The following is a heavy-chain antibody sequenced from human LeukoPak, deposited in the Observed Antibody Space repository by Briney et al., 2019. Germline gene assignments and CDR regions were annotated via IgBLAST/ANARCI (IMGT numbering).Heavy chain of an antibody. CDR1: GFTFSSYG. CDR3: AKVRYYGSGTSYFFDY. D-gene: IGHD3-10*01. J-gene: IGHJ4*02. Sequence: PGGSLRLSCAASGFTFSSYGMHWVRQAPGKGLEWVAFIRYDGSNKYYADSVKGRFTISRDNSKNTLYLQMNSLRADDAAAYYCAKVRYYGSGTSYFFDYWGQGTLVTVSS. CDR2: IRYDGSNK. V-gene: IGHV3-30*02.